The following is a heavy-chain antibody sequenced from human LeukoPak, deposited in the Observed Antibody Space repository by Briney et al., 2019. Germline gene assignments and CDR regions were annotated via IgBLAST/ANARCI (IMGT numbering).Heavy chain of an antibody. CDR1: GYTFTNYY. CDR2: INPGGTSA. D-gene: IGHD6-13*01. Sequence: ASVKVSCKASGYTFTNYYMHWVRQAPGQGLEWMGIINPGGTSATYALKFQGRVTMTSDTSTSTFYMELSSLRSEDTAVYYCARGAATFDYWGQGTLVTVSS. J-gene: IGHJ4*02. CDR3: ARGAATFDY. V-gene: IGHV1-46*01.